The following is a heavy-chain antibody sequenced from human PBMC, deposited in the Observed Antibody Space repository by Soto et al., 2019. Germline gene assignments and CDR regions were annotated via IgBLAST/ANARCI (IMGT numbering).Heavy chain of an antibody. D-gene: IGHD2-2*01. Sequence: QVQLVQSGAEVKKPGSSVKVSCKASGGAFSSYAISWVRQAPGQGLEWMGGIIPIFGTTNYAQKFQGRVTITADKSTSTAYMELINLRPDDTAVYYCARRDIVVVPAAPLYGMDVWGQGTTVSVSS. CDR2: IIPIFGTT. V-gene: IGHV1-69*06. J-gene: IGHJ6*02. CDR1: GGAFSSYA. CDR3: ARRDIVVVPAAPLYGMDV.